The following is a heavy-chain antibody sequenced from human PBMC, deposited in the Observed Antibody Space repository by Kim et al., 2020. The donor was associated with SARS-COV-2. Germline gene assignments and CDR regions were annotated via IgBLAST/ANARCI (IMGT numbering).Heavy chain of an antibody. Sequence: GGSLRLSCAASGFTFSDYYMSCIRQAPGKGLEWVSYISSSASTIYYADSVKGRFTISRDNAMNSLYLQMNSLRAEDTAVYYCARDWALYNWGQGTLVTVSS. CDR2: ISSSASTI. J-gene: IGHJ4*02. CDR3: ARDWALYN. CDR1: GFTFSDYY. V-gene: IGHV3-11*01. D-gene: IGHD2-8*01.